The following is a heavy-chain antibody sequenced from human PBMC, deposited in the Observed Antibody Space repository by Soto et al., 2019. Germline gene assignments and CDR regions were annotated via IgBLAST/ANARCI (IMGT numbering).Heavy chain of an antibody. CDR1: GFTFSHAW. CDR2: IKSRADGGTK. CDR3: AKDQGRLRLDY. D-gene: IGHD3-3*01. Sequence: GGSLRLSCAASGFTFSHAWMSWVRQAPGKGLEWVGRIKSRADGGTKDYGAPVRGRFTISRDDSENMLYLQMNSLRAEDTAVYYCAKDQGRLRLDYWGQGTLVTVSS. V-gene: IGHV3-15*01. J-gene: IGHJ4*02.